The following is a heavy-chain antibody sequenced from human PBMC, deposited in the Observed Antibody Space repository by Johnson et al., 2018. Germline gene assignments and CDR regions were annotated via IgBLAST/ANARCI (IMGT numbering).Heavy chain of an antibody. Sequence: QVQLVQSGAEVKKPGASVKVSCKASGYTFSSYEINWVRQATGQGLRWMGWMNPNSGSTGYVQKFQGRATMTRNTSISTAYMELSSLRSEDTAGNYWAGDTSSDGGYHYYRDVWGKGTTVFVSS. CDR1: GYTFSSYE. D-gene: IGHD6-25*01. V-gene: IGHV1-8*01. CDR3: AGDTSSDGGYHYYRDV. J-gene: IGHJ6*03. CDR2: MNPNSGST.